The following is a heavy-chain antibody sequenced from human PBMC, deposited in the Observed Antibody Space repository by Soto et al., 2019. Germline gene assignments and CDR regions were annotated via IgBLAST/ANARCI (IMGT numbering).Heavy chain of an antibody. CDR3: ARSGLDSSGYFSYFDY. D-gene: IGHD3-22*01. V-gene: IGHV1-46*01. J-gene: IGHJ4*02. Sequence: KTPRASVKVSCKASGYTFTSYYMHWVRQAPGQGLEWMGIINPSGGSTSYAQKFQGRVTMTRDTSTSTVYMELSSLRSEDTAVYYCARSGLDSSGYFSYFDYWGQGTLVTVSS. CDR2: INPSGGST. CDR1: GYTFTSYY.